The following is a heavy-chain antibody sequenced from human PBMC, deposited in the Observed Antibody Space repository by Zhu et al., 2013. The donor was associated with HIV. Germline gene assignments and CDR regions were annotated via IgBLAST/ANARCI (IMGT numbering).Heavy chain of an antibody. CDR1: GESLSGYY. V-gene: IGHV4-34*02. CDR3: ARRPPGDSSGYYYFDL. D-gene: IGHD3-22*01. Sequence: QVQLLQWGAGLLGPSETLSLTCAWYGESLSGYYWSWIRQPPGKGLELIGEINHSGGTTYNPSLKSRVHHISRHVQEQFSLNLSTVTAADTAVYYCARRPPGDSSGYYYFDLLGPGTLVTVS. J-gene: IGHJ4*02. CDR2: INHSGGT.